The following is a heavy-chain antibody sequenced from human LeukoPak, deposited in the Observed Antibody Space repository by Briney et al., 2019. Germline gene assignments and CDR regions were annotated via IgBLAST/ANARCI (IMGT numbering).Heavy chain of an antibody. CDR3: ARDLGSSGYYRPGGDLIDAFAFDI. J-gene: IGHJ3*02. CDR1: GGTFSSYA. CDR2: IIPILGIA. Sequence: SVKVSCKASGGTFSSYAISWVRQAPGQGLEWMGRIIPILGIANYAQKFQGRVTITADKSTSTAYMELSSLRSEDTAVYYCARDLGSSGYYRPGGDLIDAFAFDIWGQGTMVTVSS. D-gene: IGHD3-22*01. V-gene: IGHV1-69*04.